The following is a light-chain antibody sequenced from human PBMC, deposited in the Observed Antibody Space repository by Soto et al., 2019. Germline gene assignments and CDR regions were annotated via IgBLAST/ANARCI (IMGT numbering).Light chain of an antibody. CDR3: QQYNNWPIT. J-gene: IGKJ4*01. V-gene: IGKV3-15*01. Sequence: EIVMSQSLATLSVSPGERATLSCRASQSVSSNLAWYQQKPGQAPRLLIYGASTRATGIPARFSGSGSGTEFTLTISSLQSEDFAVYYCQQYNNWPITFGGGTKVDIK. CDR2: GAS. CDR1: QSVSSN.